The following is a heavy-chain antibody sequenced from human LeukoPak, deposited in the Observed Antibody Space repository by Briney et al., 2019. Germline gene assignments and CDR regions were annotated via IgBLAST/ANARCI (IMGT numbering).Heavy chain of an antibody. Sequence: GGSLRLSCAASGFTFSSYSMNWVRQAPGKGLEWVSSISSSSYIYYADSVKGRFTISRDNAKDSLYLQMNSLRAEDTAVYYCARGLVAAAGTLMSGYCGQGTLVTVSS. J-gene: IGHJ4*02. CDR1: GFTFSSYS. CDR3: ARGLVAAAGTLMSGY. CDR2: ISSSSYI. V-gene: IGHV3-21*01. D-gene: IGHD6-13*01.